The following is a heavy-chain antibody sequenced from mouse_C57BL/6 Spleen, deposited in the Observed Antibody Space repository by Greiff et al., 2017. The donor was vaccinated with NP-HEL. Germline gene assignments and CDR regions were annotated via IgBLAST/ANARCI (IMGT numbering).Heavy chain of an antibody. Sequence: QIQLQQPGAELVMPGASVKLSCKASGYTFTSYWMHWVKQRPGQGLEWIGEIDPSDSYTNYNQKFKGKSTLTVDKSSSTAYMQLSSLTSEDSAVYYCARRMVTTGFDYWGQGTTLTVSS. J-gene: IGHJ2*01. D-gene: IGHD2-2*01. V-gene: IGHV1-69*01. CDR1: GYTFTSYW. CDR3: ARRMVTTGFDY. CDR2: IDPSDSYT.